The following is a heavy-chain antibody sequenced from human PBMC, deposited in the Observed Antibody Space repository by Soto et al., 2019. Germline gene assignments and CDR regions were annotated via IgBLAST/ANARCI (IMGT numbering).Heavy chain of an antibody. J-gene: IGHJ4*02. D-gene: IGHD6-6*01. CDR1: GFTVIPNY. V-gene: IGHV3-53*01. CDR3: ASASVAALDY. Sequence: EVQLVESGGGLIQPGGSLRLSCTASGFTVIPNYMSWVRQAPGKGVEWVSFIYSDGGTYKADSVKGRFTISRDTSKNTLFLQMNSLRAEDTAVYYCASASVAALDYWGQGTLVTVSS. CDR2: IYSDGGT.